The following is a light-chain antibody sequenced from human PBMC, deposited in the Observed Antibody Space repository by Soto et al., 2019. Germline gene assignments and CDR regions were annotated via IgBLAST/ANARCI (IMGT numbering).Light chain of an antibody. CDR1: SSNIGSNY. CDR2: RNN. V-gene: IGLV1-47*01. J-gene: IGLJ2*01. CDR3: AAWDDSLSGRV. Sequence: QAVVTQPPSASGTPGQRVTISCSGSSSNIGSNYVYWYQQLPGTAPKLLIYRNNQRPSGVPDRFPGSKSGTSASLAISGLRSEDEADYYCAAWDDSLSGRVFGGGTKLTVL.